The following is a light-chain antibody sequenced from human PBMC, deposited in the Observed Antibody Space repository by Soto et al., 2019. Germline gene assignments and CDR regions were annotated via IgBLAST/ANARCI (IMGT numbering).Light chain of an antibody. J-gene: IGKJ1*01. V-gene: IGKV1-33*01. CDR1: QDIRNY. Sequence: IQMTQSPSSLSASVGDRVTITCQASQDIRNYLNWHQQKPGKAPKLLIYDASHLETGVPSRFSGSGSGTEFTLTISSLQPDDFATYYCQHYNSYSEAFGQGTKVDIK. CDR3: QHYNSYSEA. CDR2: DAS.